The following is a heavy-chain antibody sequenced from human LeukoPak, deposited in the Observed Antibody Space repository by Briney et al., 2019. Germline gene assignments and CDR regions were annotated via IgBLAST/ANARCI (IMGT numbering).Heavy chain of an antibody. CDR3: ARAPYSSSWDDAFDI. D-gene: IGHD6-13*01. J-gene: IGHJ3*02. Sequence: SETLSLTCTVSGGSISSYYWSWIRQPPGKGLEWIGYIYYSGSTNYNPSLKSRVTISVDTSKNQFSLQLNSVTPEDTAVYYCARAPYSSSWDDAFDIWGQGTMVTVSS. CDR1: GGSISSYY. CDR2: IYYSGST. V-gene: IGHV4-59*12.